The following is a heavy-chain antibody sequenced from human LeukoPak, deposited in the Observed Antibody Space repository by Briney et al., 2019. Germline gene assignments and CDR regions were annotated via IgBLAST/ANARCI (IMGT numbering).Heavy chain of an antibody. D-gene: IGHD6-13*01. Sequence: GGSLRLSCAASGFTVSSNYMSWVRQAPGKGLEWVSVIYSGGSTYYADSVKGRFTISRDNSKNTLSLQMNSLRAEDTAVYYCAREGAAAAPPRRDYYYDYMDVWGKGTTVTVSS. CDR1: GFTVSSNY. J-gene: IGHJ6*03. V-gene: IGHV3-53*01. CDR3: AREGAAAAPPRRDYYYDYMDV. CDR2: IYSGGST.